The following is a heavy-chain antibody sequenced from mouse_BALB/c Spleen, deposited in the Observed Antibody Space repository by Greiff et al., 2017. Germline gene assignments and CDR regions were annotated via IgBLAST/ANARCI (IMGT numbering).Heavy chain of an antibody. D-gene: IGHD6-1*01. CDR3: TIAGYGDFDV. V-gene: IGHV1-5*01. CDR1: GYSFTRYW. Sequence: EVQLQPSGTVLARPGASVEMSCQASGYSFTRYWMHWVKQRPGQGLEWIGAIYPGNSDTSYNQKFKGKAKLTAVTSASTAYMELSSLTNEDSAVYYCTIAGYGDFDVWGAGTTVTVSS. CDR2: IYPGNSDT. J-gene: IGHJ1*01.